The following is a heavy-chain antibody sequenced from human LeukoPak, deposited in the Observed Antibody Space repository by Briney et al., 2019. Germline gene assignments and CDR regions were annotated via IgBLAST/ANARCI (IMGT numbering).Heavy chain of an antibody. CDR2: INHSGST. V-gene: IGHV4-34*01. CDR1: GGSFSGYY. D-gene: IGHD2-15*01. J-gene: IGHJ5*02. CDR3: ARARMQFDP. Sequence: PSETLSLTCAVYGGSFSGYYWSWIRQPPGKGLEWTGEINHSGSTNYNPSLKSRVTISVDTSKNQFSLKLSSVTAADTAVYYCARARMQFDPWGQGTLVTVSS.